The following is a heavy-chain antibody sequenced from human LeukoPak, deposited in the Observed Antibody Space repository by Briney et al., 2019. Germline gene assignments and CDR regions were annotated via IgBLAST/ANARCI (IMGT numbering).Heavy chain of an antibody. J-gene: IGHJ4*02. D-gene: IGHD6-19*01. CDR1: GFTFSSYW. CDR3: ARFQGAVAANYFDY. V-gene: IGHV3-48*01. CDR2: ISSSSSIM. Sequence: TGGSLRLSCAASGFTFSSYWMSWVRQAPGKGLEWVSFISSSSSIMYYADSVKGRFTVSRDNAKNSLFLQMNSLRAEDTAVYYCARFQGAVAANYFDYWGQGTLVTVSS.